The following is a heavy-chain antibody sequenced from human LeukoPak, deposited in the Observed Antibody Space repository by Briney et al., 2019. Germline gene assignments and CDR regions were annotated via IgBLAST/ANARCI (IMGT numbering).Heavy chain of an antibody. CDR3: ARVYPSYYGMDV. J-gene: IGHJ6*02. CDR2: IIPIFGTA. Sequence: SVKVSCKASGGTFSSYAISWVRQAPGQGLEWMGGIIPIFGTANYAQKFQGRVTITADESTSTAYMELSSLRSEDTAVYYCARVYPSYYGMDVWGQGTTVTVSS. V-gene: IGHV1-69*13. CDR1: GGTFSSYA.